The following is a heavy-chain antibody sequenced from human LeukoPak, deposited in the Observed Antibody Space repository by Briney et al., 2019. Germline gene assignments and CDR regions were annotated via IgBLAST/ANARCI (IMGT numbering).Heavy chain of an antibody. CDR1: GGTFSSYA. CDR3: ARTYAPYYYYYYMDV. Sequence: SVKVSCKGSGGTFSSYAISWVRQAPGQGLEWMGRIIPIFGTANYAQKFQGRVTISTDESTSTAYMELSSLRSEDTAVYYCARTYAPYYYYYYMDVWGKGTTVTVSS. D-gene: IGHD2-8*01. CDR2: IIPIFGTA. V-gene: IGHV1-69*05. J-gene: IGHJ6*03.